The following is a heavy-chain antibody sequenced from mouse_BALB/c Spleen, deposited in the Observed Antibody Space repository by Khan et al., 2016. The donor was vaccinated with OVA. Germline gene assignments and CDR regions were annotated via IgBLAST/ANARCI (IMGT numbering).Heavy chain of an antibody. J-gene: IGHJ4*01. V-gene: IGHV2-6-1*01. CDR2: IWNDGST. Sequence: QVQLKQSGPGLAAPSQSLSITCTISGFSLTNYGVHWVRQPPGKGLEWLVVIWNDGSTSYNSALKSRLTITKDNSQSQVFLKINSLQTDDTAIYFCARQPYYHYNIMDYWGQGTSVTGSS. CDR1: GFSLTNYG. D-gene: IGHD2-10*01. CDR3: ARQPYYHYNIMDY.